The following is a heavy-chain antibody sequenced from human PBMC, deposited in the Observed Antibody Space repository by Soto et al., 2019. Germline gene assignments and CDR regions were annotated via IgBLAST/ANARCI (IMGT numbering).Heavy chain of an antibody. V-gene: IGHV3-7*05. J-gene: IGHJ4*02. CDR2: INQDGSEK. CDR3: ARGLGGAGDY. Sequence: EVQLVESGGGLVQPGGSLRLSCAASGFTFTIYWMSWVRQAPGKGLEWVANINQDGSEKYYVDSLKGRFTISRDNANNSRFLQMNSPRAEDTAVYYCARGLGGAGDYWGQGTVVTVSS. D-gene: IGHD2-21*01. CDR1: GFTFTIYW.